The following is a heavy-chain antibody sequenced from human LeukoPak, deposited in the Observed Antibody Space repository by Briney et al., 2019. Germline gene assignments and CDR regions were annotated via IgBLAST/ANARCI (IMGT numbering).Heavy chain of an antibody. Sequence: GGSLRLSCAASGFTFGSYGMHWVRQAPGKGLEWVAFIRYDGSNKYYADSVKGRFTISRDNSKNTLYLQMNSLRAEDTAVYYCAKDISPVDTAMVFFGGQGTLVTVSS. CDR1: GFTFGSYG. J-gene: IGHJ4*02. CDR3: AKDISPVDTAMVFF. CDR2: IRYDGSNK. D-gene: IGHD5-18*01. V-gene: IGHV3-30*02.